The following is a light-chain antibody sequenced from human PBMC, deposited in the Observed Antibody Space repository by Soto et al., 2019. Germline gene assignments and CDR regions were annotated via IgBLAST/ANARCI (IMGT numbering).Light chain of an antibody. J-gene: IGKJ5*01. CDR2: RAS. V-gene: IGKV3-15*01. CDR3: QQRSNWPSIT. Sequence: IVMTQSPATLSVSPGERATLSCRASQNIYSNVAWYQQRPGQAPRLLIYRASTRATGIPARFSGSGSGTDFTLTISSLEAEDFAIYYCQQRSNWPSITFGQGTRLEIK. CDR1: QNIYSN.